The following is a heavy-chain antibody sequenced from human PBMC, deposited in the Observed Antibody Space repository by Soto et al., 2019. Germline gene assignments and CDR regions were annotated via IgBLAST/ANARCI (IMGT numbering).Heavy chain of an antibody. CDR2: ISYDGSNK. CDR1: GFTFRSYG. CDR3: AKEAVAAPYYFDY. V-gene: IGHV3-30*18. J-gene: IGHJ4*02. D-gene: IGHD6-19*01. Sequence: PGGSLRLSCEASGFTFRSYGMHWVRQAPGKGLEWVAVISYDGSNKYYADSVKGRFTISRDNSKNTLYLQMNSLRAEDTAVYYCAKEAVAAPYYFDYWGQGTLVTVSS.